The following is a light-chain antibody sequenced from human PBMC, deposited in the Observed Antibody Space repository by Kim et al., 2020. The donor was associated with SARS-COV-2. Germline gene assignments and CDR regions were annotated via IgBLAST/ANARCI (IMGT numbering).Light chain of an antibody. CDR2: GAS. CDR3: QQYKNWPPFT. J-gene: IGKJ3*01. CDR1: QSVSSN. Sequence: EIVMTQSPATLSVSPGERATLSCRASQSVSSNLAWYQQKPGQAPRLLIYGASTRATGIPARFSGSGSGTEFTLTISSLQSEDFAVYYWQQYKNWPPFTFGPGTKVDIK. V-gene: IGKV3-15*01.